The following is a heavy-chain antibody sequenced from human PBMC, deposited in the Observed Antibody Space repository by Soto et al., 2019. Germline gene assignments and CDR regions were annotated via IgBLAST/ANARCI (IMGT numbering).Heavy chain of an antibody. CDR1: GGTFSSYA. CDR2: IIPIFGTA. V-gene: IGHV1-69*05. Sequence: QVQLVQSGAEVKKPGSSVKVSCKASGGTFSSYAISWVRQAPGQGLEWMGGIIPIFGTANYAQKFQGRVTIASNESTSTAYMQLSSLISDATAVYYCASPAAGTGSYYYGMDVWGQGTTVTVSS. J-gene: IGHJ6*02. CDR3: ASPAAGTGSYYYGMDV. D-gene: IGHD6-13*01.